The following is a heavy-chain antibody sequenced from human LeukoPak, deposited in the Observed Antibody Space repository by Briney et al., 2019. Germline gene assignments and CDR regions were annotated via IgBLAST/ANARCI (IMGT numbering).Heavy chain of an antibody. CDR1: GFTFSSYS. J-gene: IGHJ6*02. CDR2: ISSSSSYI. Sequence: GGSLRLSCAASGFTFSSYSMNWVRQAPGKGLEWVSSISSSSSYIYYADSVKGRFTISRDYAKNSLYLQMNSLRAEDTAVYYCARDAWGIAAAGTYYYYGMDVWGQGTTVTVSS. D-gene: IGHD6-13*01. CDR3: ARDAWGIAAAGTYYYYGMDV. V-gene: IGHV3-21*01.